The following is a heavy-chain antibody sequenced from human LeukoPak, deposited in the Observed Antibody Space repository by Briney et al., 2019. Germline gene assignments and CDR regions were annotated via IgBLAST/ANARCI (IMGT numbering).Heavy chain of an antibody. CDR2: IYPGDYDT. D-gene: IGHD6-13*01. CDR3: AIGRGGQQLGDS. V-gene: IGHV5-51*01. Sequence: GESLKISCKGSGYRFTSYWIGWGRQMPGKGLEGMGIIYPGDYDTRYSPSFQGQVTISADRSISTAYLQWDSLKASDTAMYYCAIGRGGQQLGDSWGHGTLVTVSS. J-gene: IGHJ5*01. CDR1: GYRFTSYW.